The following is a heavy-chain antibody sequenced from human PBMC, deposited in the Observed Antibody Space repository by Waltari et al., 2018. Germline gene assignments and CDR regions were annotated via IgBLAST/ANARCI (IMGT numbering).Heavy chain of an antibody. CDR3: VGWNDPINS. Sequence: EAKLVQSGGGLVQPGGYLTLSCAAPGFTLSRFWMTWIRQAPGQGLQWVAHIGPDGSDKYYVDSVKGRFTISRDNAENSLLLQMSSLRVEDTALYYCVGWNDPINSWGQGTLVAVSS. V-gene: IGHV3-7*01. J-gene: IGHJ4*02. CDR1: GFTLSRFW. CDR2: IGPDGSDK. D-gene: IGHD1-1*01.